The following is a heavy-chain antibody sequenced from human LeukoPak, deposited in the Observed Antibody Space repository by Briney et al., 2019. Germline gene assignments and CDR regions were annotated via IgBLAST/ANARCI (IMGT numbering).Heavy chain of an antibody. CDR3: AKDSGYYPPCFDY. CDR1: GGTFSSYA. CDR2: IIPIFGTA. Sequence: ASVKVSCKASGGTFSSYAISWVRQAPGQGLEWMGGIIPIFGTANYAQKFQGRVTITADESTSTAYMELSSLRSEDTAVYYCAKDSGYYPPCFDYWGQGTLVTVPS. V-gene: IGHV1-69*13. D-gene: IGHD3-22*01. J-gene: IGHJ4*02.